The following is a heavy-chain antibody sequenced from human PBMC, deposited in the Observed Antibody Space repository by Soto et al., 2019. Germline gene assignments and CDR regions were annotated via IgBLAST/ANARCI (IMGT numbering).Heavy chain of an antibody. CDR3: ARQGPLVGATRNWFDP. Sequence: GESLKISCKGSGYSFTSYWIGWVRQMPGKGLEWMGIIYPGDSDTRYSPSFQGQVTISADKSISTAYLQWSSLKASDTAMYYCARQGPLVGATRNWFDPWGQGTLVTVT. CDR1: GYSFTSYW. V-gene: IGHV5-51*01. D-gene: IGHD1-26*01. J-gene: IGHJ5*02. CDR2: IYPGDSDT.